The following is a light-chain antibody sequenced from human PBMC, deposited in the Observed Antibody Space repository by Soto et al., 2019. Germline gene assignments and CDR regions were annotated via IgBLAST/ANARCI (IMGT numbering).Light chain of an antibody. Sequence: QSALTQPASVSGSPGQSITISCTGTSSDIGGYNYVSWYQQHPGKAPKLMIYDVSNRPSGVSNRFSVSKSGNTASLTISGLQAEDEADYYCSSYTSSRSLFGGGTKLTVL. V-gene: IGLV2-14*03. CDR2: DVS. CDR3: SSYTSSRSL. CDR1: SSDIGGYNY. J-gene: IGLJ2*01.